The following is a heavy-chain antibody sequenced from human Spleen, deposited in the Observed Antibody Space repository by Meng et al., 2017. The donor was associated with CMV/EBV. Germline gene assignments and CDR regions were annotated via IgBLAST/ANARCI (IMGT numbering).Heavy chain of an antibody. V-gene: IGHV1-69-2*01. J-gene: IGHJ5*02. Sequence: YYMHWVQQAPGKGLEWLGLVDPEDGETIYAEKFQGRVTITADTSTDTAYMELSSLRSEDTAVYYCATEAGYCSGGSCYSTRGNWFDPWGQGTLVTVSS. CDR2: VDPEDGET. CDR3: ATEAGYCSGGSCYSTRGNWFDP. D-gene: IGHD2-15*01. CDR1: YY.